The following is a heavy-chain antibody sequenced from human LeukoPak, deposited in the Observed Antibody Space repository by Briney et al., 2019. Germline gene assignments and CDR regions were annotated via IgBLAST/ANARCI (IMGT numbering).Heavy chain of an antibody. Sequence: GGSLRLSCTTSGFAFSTYDMNWVRQAPGKGLEWVSSISGVSTYIYYIDSVKGRFTISRDNAKNSLYLQMESLSAEDTAVYYCARESGIMVGDYYYYYMDVWGIGTTVTVSS. D-gene: IGHD1-26*01. CDR2: ISGVSTYI. J-gene: IGHJ6*03. CDR1: GFAFSTYD. CDR3: ARESGIMVGDYYYYYMDV. V-gene: IGHV3-21*01.